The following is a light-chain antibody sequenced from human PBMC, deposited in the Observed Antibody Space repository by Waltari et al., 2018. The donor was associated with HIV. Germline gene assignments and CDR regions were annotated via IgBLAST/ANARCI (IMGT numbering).Light chain of an antibody. J-gene: IGLJ3*02. V-gene: IGLV5-45*02. Sequence: QAVLTQPSSLSASPGASASLTCTLRSGISVGAYRIYWYQQKPGSPPQYLLRYKSDSDKQQGSAVPIRFSGANDASANAGILFIAGLQSEDEADYNCMMWHSSAGVFGGGTKLTVL. CDR1: SGISVGAYR. CDR2: YKSDSDK. CDR3: MMWHSSAGV.